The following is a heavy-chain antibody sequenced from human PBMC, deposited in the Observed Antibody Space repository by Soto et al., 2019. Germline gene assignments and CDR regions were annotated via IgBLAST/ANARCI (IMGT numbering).Heavy chain of an antibody. CDR2: ISSSSSTI. D-gene: IGHD5-12*01. Sequence: EVQLVESGGGLVQPGGSLRLSCAASGFTFSSYSMNWVRQAPGKGLEWVSYISSSSSTIYYADSVKGRFTISRDNAKNSLYLQMNSLRDEDTAVYYCARVRGYDYYYYYGMDVWGQGTTVTVSS. V-gene: IGHV3-48*02. CDR3: ARVRGYDYYYYYGMDV. J-gene: IGHJ6*02. CDR1: GFTFSSYS.